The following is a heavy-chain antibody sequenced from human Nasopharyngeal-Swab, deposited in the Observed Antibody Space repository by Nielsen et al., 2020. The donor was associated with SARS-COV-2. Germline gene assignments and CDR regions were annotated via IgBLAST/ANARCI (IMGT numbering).Heavy chain of an antibody. CDR2: ISGSGGST. CDR1: GFTFSSYA. V-gene: IGHV3-23*01. J-gene: IGHJ4*02. CDR3: AKDIAKHFDY. D-gene: IGHD6-13*01. Sequence: LSLTCAASGFTFSSYAMSWVRQAPGKGLEWVSAISGSGGSTYYADSVKGRFTISRDNSKNTLYLQMSSLRAEDTAVYYCAKDIAKHFDYWGQGTLVTVSS.